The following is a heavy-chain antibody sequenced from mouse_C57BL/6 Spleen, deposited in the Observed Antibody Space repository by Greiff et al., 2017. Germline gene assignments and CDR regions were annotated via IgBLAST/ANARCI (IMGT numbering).Heavy chain of an antibody. V-gene: IGHV5-16*01. CDR3: ARGGLSGFAY. CDR1: GFTFSDYY. J-gene: IGHJ3*01. Sequence: EVQLVESEGGLVQPGSSMKLSCTASGFTFSDYYMAWVRQVPEKGLEWVANINYDGSSTYYLDSLKSRFIISRDNAKNILYLQMSSLKSEDTATYYCARGGLSGFAYWGQGTLVTVSA. CDR2: INYDGSST.